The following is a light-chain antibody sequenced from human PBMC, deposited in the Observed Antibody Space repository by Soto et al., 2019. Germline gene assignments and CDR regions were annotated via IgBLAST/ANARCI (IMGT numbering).Light chain of an antibody. Sequence: EIVMTQSPATLSLSPGERATLSCRASQSVGKYLVWYQQKPGQAPRLLIYDASNRATGIPARFSGSGSGTDFTLTISSLEPEDFAVYYCQQRSNWPPWTFGQGTKVDIK. CDR1: QSVGKY. J-gene: IGKJ1*01. CDR3: QQRSNWPPWT. V-gene: IGKV3-11*01. CDR2: DAS.